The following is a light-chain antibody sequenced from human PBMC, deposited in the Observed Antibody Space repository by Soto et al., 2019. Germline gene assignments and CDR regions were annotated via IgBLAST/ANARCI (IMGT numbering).Light chain of an antibody. Sequence: DTQMTQSPLLLSASVGYRVTITCRASQSISSDVNWYQHKPGKAPKLLIYAASRLQSGVPSRLSGSGSGTDFTLTISSLQPEDFATYYFQHRYNAPLAFGQGTRLEIK. CDR2: AAS. CDR1: QSISSD. V-gene: IGKV1-39*01. CDR3: QHRYNAPLA. J-gene: IGKJ5*01.